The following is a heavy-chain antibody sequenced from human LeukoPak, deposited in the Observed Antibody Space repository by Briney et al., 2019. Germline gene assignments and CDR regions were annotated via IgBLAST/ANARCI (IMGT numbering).Heavy chain of an antibody. CDR2: ISGSGGST. CDR3: AKESVSMGYTY. V-gene: IGHV3-23*01. CDR1: VFTFSSYG. J-gene: IGHJ4*02. D-gene: IGHD5-18*01. Sequence: PGGSLRLSCAASVFTFSSYGMIWVRQAPVKGLEWVSAISGSGGSTYYADCVKGRFTISRDNSKNTLYLQMNSLRAEDTAVYYCAKESVSMGYTYWGQGTLVTVSS.